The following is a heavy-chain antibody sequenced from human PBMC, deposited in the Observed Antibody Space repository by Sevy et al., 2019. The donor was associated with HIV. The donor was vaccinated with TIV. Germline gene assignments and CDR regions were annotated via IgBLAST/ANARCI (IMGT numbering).Heavy chain of an antibody. Sequence: GGSLRLSCAASGFTFSSYGMIWVRQAPGKGLEWVAGITDSGGTTYYADSVKGRFTISRDNSKNTLSLQMNSLRAEDTAIYYCAKDSGWTHVYWGQGTLVTVSS. D-gene: IGHD6-19*01. J-gene: IGHJ4*02. CDR2: ITDSGGTT. V-gene: IGHV3-23*01. CDR1: GFTFSSYG. CDR3: AKDSGWTHVY.